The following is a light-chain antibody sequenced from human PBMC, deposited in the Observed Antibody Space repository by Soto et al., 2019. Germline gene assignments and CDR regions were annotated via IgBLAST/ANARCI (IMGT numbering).Light chain of an antibody. Sequence: DIQMTQSPSTLSASVGDRVTITCRASHSIAGLLAWYQQKPGKAPKVMIYDTSNLESGVPSRFSGSGSGTDFTLTISSLQPEDFATSFCQEYSSFSYTFGQGTRLEI. J-gene: IGKJ2*01. CDR2: DTS. V-gene: IGKV1-5*01. CDR1: HSIAGL. CDR3: QEYSSFSYT.